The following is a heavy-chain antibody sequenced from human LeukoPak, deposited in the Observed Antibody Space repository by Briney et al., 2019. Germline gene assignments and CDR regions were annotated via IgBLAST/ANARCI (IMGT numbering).Heavy chain of an antibody. CDR3: AKDVGANTYYFDY. V-gene: IGHV3-23*01. CDR1: GFTFSSYG. D-gene: IGHD1-26*01. J-gene: IGHJ4*02. Sequence: GGSLTLSCVASGFTFSSYGMSWVRQAPGKGLEWVSVTSRSSVDTYFADSVKARFSVSRDNSRNTLFLEMNSLRADDTAVYYCAKDVGANTYYFDYWGLGTLVTVSS. CDR2: TSRSSVDT.